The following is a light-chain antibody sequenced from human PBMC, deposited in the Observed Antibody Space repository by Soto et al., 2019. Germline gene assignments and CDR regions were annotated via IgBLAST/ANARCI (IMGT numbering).Light chain of an antibody. Sequence: DIQMTQSPSSLSASVGDRVTITCRASQSISTYLNWYQQKPGRAPKLLIYAASSLQSGVPSRFSGSGSGTHFTLTISSLQPEDFATYYCQHNYITPLTFGGGTKVEIK. CDR1: QSISTY. CDR3: QHNYITPLT. CDR2: AAS. J-gene: IGKJ4*01. V-gene: IGKV1-39*01.